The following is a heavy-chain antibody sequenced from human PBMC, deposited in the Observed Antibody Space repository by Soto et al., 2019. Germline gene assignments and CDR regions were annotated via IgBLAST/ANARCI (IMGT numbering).Heavy chain of an antibody. V-gene: IGHV1-8*01. D-gene: IGHD3-9*01. CDR2: MNPESGST. J-gene: IGHJ6*02. CDR1: GSPFNTYD. Sequence: ASVKVSCKASGSPFNTYDINWVRQATGQGLEWMGWMNPESGSTGFAQSFQGRITLTGNTSINTVYMEVSSLTNEDTAVYFCARSGATGYYSTHYYGMDVWGPGTTVTVSS. CDR3: ARSGATGYYSTHYYGMDV.